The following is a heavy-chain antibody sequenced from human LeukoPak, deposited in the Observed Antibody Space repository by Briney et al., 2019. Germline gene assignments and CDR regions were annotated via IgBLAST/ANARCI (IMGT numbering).Heavy chain of an antibody. J-gene: IGHJ4*02. CDR2: ISGSGGST. V-gene: IGHV3-23*01. CDR3: AKDSPYYYDSSGYFDY. CDR1: GFTFSSYA. D-gene: IGHD3-22*01. Sequence: SGGSLRLSCAASGFTFSSYAMSWVRPAPGKGLEWVSAISGSGGSTYYADSVKGRFTISRDNSKNTLYLQMNSLRVEDTAVYYCAKDSPYYYDSSGYFDYWGQGTLVTVSS.